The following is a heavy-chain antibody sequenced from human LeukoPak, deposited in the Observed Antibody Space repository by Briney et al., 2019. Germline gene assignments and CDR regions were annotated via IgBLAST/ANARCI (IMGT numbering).Heavy chain of an antibody. D-gene: IGHD3-16*02. CDR2: IGAYNGNT. CDR3: ARSESDYVWGSYRPIDY. J-gene: IGHJ4*02. V-gene: IGHV1-18*01. Sequence: ASVKVSCKASGYTFTSYGISWVRQAPGQGLEWMGWIGAYNGNTNYAQKLQGRVTMTTDTSTSTACMELRSLRSDDTAVYYCARSESDYVWGSYRPIDYWGQGTLVTVSS. CDR1: GYTFTSYG.